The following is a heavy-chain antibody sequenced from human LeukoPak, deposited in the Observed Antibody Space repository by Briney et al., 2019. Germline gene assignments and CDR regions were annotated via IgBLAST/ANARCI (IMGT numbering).Heavy chain of an antibody. Sequence: SETLSLTCAVYGGSFSGYYWSWIRQPPGKGLEWIGEINHSGSTNYNPSLKSRVTISVDTSKNQFSLKLSSVTAADTAVYYCAGAAGNGGVDYWGQGTLVTVSS. CDR1: GGSFSGYY. CDR2: INHSGST. D-gene: IGHD6-13*01. CDR3: AGAAGNGGVDY. V-gene: IGHV4-34*01. J-gene: IGHJ4*02.